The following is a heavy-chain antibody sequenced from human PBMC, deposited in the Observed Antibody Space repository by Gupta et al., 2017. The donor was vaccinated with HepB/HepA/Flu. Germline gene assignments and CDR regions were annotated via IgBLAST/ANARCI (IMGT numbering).Heavy chain of an antibody. CDR3: AKGYYVTYFRGPFDP. Sequence: EVQVLESGGGLVQPGGSLRLSCAASGFTFSDFAMTWVRQAPGKGLDWVSGITSSGGRTFYADSVKGRFTISRDNFKNTLFLEMNSLRAEDTALYYCAKGYYVTYFRGPFDPWGQGTLVTVSS. V-gene: IGHV3-23*01. J-gene: IGHJ5*02. D-gene: IGHD2/OR15-2a*01. CDR2: ITSSGGRT. CDR1: GFTFSDFA.